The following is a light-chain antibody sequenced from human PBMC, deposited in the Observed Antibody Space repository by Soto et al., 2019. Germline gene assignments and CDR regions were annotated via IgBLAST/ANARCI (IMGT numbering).Light chain of an antibody. CDR2: DAS. J-gene: IGKJ1*01. CDR3: QQYNSYSPWT. CDR1: QSISSW. V-gene: IGKV1-5*01. Sequence: DIQMTQPPSTLSASVGDRVTITCRASQSISSWLAWYQQKPGKAPKLLIYDASSLESGVPSRFSGSGSGTEFTLTISSLQPDDFATYYCQQYNSYSPWTFDQGTKVDIK.